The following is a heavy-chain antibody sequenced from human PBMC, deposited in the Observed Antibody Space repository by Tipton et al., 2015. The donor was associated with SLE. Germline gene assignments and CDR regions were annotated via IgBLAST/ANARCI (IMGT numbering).Heavy chain of an antibody. D-gene: IGHD3-16*01. CDR3: ARMYVSGAIDY. Sequence: TLSLTCTVSGGSISSASYYWNWIRQPAGKGLEWIGRIFTSGYTDYNPSLNSRVTISVDASKNQFSLRMASVTAADTAVYYCARMYVSGAIDYWGQGTLASVSS. J-gene: IGHJ4*02. CDR1: GGSISSASYY. V-gene: IGHV4-61*02. CDR2: IFTSGYT.